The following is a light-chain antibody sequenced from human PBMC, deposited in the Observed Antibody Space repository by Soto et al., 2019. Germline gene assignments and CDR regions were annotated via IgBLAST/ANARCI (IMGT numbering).Light chain of an antibody. CDR1: SSDVGTNKY. CDR3: SSYTPTTWL. V-gene: IGLV2-14*01. J-gene: IGLJ3*02. Sequence: QSALTQPASVSGSPGQSITISCTGTSSDVGTNKYVSWYQQHPGKAPQLIIYEVFNRPSGVSNRFSVSKSGNTASLTISGLQAEDEADYYCSSYTPTTWLFGGGTKLTVL. CDR2: EVF.